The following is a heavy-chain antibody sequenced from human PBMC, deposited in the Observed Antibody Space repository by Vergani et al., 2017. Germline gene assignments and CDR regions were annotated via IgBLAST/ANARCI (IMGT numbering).Heavy chain of an antibody. CDR1: GFTFSSYG. D-gene: IGHD4-17*01. J-gene: IGHJ6*03. V-gene: IGHV3-30*18. Sequence: VQLVESGGGVVQPGRSLRLSCAASGFTFSSYGMHWVRQAPGKGLEWVAVISYDGSNKYYADSVKGRFTISRDNSKNTLYLQMNSLRAEDTAVYYCAKTVTTWDYYYYMGVWGKGTTVTVSS. CDR2: ISYDGSNK. CDR3: AKTVTTWDYYYYMGV.